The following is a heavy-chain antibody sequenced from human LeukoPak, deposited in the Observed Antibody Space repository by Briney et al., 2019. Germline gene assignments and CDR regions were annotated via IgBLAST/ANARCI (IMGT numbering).Heavy chain of an antibody. CDR2: ISGSGGST. CDR1: GFTFSSYS. J-gene: IGHJ4*02. Sequence: PGGSLRLSCAASGFTFSSYSMNWVRQAPGKGLEWVSAISGSGGSTYYADSVKGRFTISRDNSKNTLYLQMNSLRAEDTAVYYCAKDWNDHFDYWGQGTLVTVSS. CDR3: AKDWNDHFDY. D-gene: IGHD1-1*01. V-gene: IGHV3-23*01.